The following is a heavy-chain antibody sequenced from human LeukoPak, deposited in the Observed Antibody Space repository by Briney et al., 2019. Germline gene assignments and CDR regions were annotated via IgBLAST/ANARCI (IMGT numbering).Heavy chain of an antibody. J-gene: IGHJ4*02. CDR1: GFTFSSYG. V-gene: IGHV3-30*02. CDR3: AKRGSSSWSPDY. CDR2: IRYDGSNK. D-gene: IGHD6-13*01. Sequence: PGGSLRLSCAASGFTFSSYGMHWVRQAPGKGLEWVAFIRYDGSNKYYADSVKGRFTISRDNSKNTLYLQMNSLRAEDTAVYYCAKRGSSSWSPDYWGQGTLVTVSP.